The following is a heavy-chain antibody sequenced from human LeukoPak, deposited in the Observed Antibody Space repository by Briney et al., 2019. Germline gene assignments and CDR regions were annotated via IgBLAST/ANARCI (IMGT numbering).Heavy chain of an antibody. CDR1: GFAFSSYA. Sequence: GGSLRLSCAASGFAFSSYAMSWVRQAPGKGLEWVSAISGSGGSTYYADSVKGRFTISRDNSKNTLYLQMSSLRAEDTAVYYCAKDTSYYDSRYMDYWGQGTLVTVSS. CDR3: AKDTSYYDSRYMDY. CDR2: ISGSGGST. D-gene: IGHD3-22*01. J-gene: IGHJ4*02. V-gene: IGHV3-23*01.